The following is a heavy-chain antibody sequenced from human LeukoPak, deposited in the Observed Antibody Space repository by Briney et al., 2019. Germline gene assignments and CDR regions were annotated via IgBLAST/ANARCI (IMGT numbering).Heavy chain of an antibody. V-gene: IGHV4-59*08. CDR3: ARHSEGKLRYFDWLLYLDY. J-gene: IGHJ4*02. D-gene: IGHD3-9*01. CDR2: IYYSGST. CDR1: GGSISSYY. Sequence: SETLSLTCTVSGGSISSYYWSWIRQPPGKGLEWIGYIYYSGSTNYNPSLKSRVTISVDTSKNQFSLKLSSVTVADTAVYYCARHSEGKLRYFDWLLYLDYWGQGTLVTVSS.